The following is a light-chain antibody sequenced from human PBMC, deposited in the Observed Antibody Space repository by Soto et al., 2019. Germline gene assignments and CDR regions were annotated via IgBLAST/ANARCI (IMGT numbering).Light chain of an antibody. CDR1: SSDVGGYNY. CDR3: SSYTRSSTLV. J-gene: IGLJ2*01. CDR2: DVS. Sequence: QSALTQPASVSGSPGQSITISCTGTSSDVGGYNYVSWYQQHPGKAPKLIIYDVSNRPSGVSNRFSASKSGNTASLTISGLQAEDEADYYCSSYTRSSTLVFGGGTKLTVL. V-gene: IGLV2-14*01.